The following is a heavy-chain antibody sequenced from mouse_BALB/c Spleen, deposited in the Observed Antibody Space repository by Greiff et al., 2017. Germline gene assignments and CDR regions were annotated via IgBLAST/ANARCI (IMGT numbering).Heavy chain of an antibody. Sequence: VQVVESGPGLVAPSQSLSITCTVSGFSLTSYGVHWVRQPPGKGLEWLGVIWAGGSTNYNSALMSRLSISKDNSKSRVFLKMNSLQTDDTAMYYCARVDYGSSYVSWYFDVWGAGTTVTVSS. CDR2: IWAGGST. CDR3: ARVDYGSSYVSWYFDV. D-gene: IGHD1-1*01. CDR1: GFSLTSYG. J-gene: IGHJ1*01. V-gene: IGHV2-9*02.